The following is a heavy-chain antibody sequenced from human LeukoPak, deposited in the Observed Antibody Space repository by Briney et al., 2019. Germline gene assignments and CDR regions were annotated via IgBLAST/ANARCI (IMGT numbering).Heavy chain of an antibody. CDR2: VYYSGST. CDR1: GGSISSSY. J-gene: IGHJ4*02. Sequence: SETLSLTCTVSGGSISSSYWSWIRQPPGKGLEGIGYVYYSGSTNYNPSLKSRVTISLDTSKNQFSLKLSSVTAADTALYYCARERDYGDSFFDYWGQGTLVTVSS. V-gene: IGHV4-59*01. CDR3: ARERDYGDSFFDY. D-gene: IGHD4-17*01.